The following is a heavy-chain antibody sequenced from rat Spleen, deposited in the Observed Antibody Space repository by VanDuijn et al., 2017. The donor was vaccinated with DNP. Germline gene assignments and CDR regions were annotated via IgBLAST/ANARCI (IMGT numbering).Heavy chain of an antibody. CDR2: ISTSGGST. CDR1: GFTFSSFP. CDR3: ARHYGGYSYYWYFDF. V-gene: IGHV5-46*01. Sequence: EVQLVESGGGLVQPGRSLKLSCAASGFTFSSFPMAWVRQAPTKGLEWVATISTSGGSTFYRHSVKGRFTISRDNAESPLYLQMDSLRSEDTATYYCARHYGGYSYYWYFDFWGPGTMVTVSS. D-gene: IGHD1-11*01. J-gene: IGHJ1*01.